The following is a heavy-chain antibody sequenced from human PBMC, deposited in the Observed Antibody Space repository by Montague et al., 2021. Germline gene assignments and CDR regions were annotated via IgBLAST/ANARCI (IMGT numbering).Heavy chain of an antibody. CDR1: DFTSSSYT. J-gene: IGHJ3*02. CDR2: ISGKSSYI. D-gene: IGHD3-10*01. Sequence: SLRLSCAAFDFTSSSYTINWVRQAPGKGLEWVLYISGKSSYIYYXASVKGRFTISRDNAKNSLFLQMNSLRAEDTAVYYCARENWGSGRAFDIWGQGTMVTVSS. CDR3: ARENWGSGRAFDI. V-gene: IGHV3-21*01.